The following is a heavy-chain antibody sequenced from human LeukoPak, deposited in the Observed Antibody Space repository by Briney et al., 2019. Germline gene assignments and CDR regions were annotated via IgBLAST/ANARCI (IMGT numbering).Heavy chain of an antibody. CDR1: GFTFSSYW. V-gene: IGHV3-74*01. CDR3: ARDRDPGYNDSSGYRRVNAFDI. Sequence: PGGSLRLSCAASGFTFSSYWMHWVRQAPGKGLVWVSRINSDGSSTSYADSVRGRFSISRDNAKNSLYLQMNSLRAEDTAVYYCARDRDPGYNDSSGYRRVNAFDIWGQGTIVTVSS. CDR2: INSDGSST. D-gene: IGHD3-22*01. J-gene: IGHJ3*02.